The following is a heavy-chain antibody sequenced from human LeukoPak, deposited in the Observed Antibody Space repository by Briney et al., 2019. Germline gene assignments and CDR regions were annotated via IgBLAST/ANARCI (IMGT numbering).Heavy chain of an antibody. J-gene: IGHJ4*02. CDR3: ANPPTVTSFHY. CDR1: GFTFSNYA. D-gene: IGHD4-11*01. CDR2: INGRGGST. V-gene: IGHV3-23*01. Sequence: GGSLRLSCAASGFTFSNYAMSWVRQAPGKWLEWVSSINGRGGSTYYADSVKGRFTISTDNSKNTLYLQMNSLRAEDTAIYYCANPPTVTSFHYWGQGTLVTVSS.